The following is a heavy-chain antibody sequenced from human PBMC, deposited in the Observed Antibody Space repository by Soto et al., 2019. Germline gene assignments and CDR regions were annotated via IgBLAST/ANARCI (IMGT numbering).Heavy chain of an antibody. CDR1: GFTFSTYG. Sequence: GGSLRLSCAASGFTFSTYGMHWVRQAPGRGLEWLAIIWYDGTNKFYADSVKGRFTVSRDNYKNTLYLQMNGLRAEDTAVYYCATDGPRIAVAGTYPDHWGQGTLVTVSS. D-gene: IGHD6-19*01. V-gene: IGHV3-33*01. CDR2: IWYDGTNK. J-gene: IGHJ4*02. CDR3: ATDGPRIAVAGTYPDH.